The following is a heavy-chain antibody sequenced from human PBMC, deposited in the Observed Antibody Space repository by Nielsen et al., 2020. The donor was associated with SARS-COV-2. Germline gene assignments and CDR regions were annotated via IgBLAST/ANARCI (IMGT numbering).Heavy chain of an antibody. CDR1: GFTFSTYG. CDR2: IGGSGTVT. CDR3: AKDGVWFGGQKADFDY. D-gene: IGHD3-10*01. Sequence: GSLKISCAASGFTFSTYGMSWVRQAPGKGLEWVASIGGSGTVTYYADSVRGRFTISRDNSENTLYLQLNGLRAEDTAIYFCAKDGVWFGGQKADFDYWGQGTLLTVSS. V-gene: IGHV3-23*01. J-gene: IGHJ4*02.